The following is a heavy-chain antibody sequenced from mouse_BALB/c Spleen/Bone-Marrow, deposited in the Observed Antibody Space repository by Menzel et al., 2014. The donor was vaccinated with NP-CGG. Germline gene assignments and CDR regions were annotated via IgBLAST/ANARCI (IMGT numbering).Heavy chain of an antibody. D-gene: IGHD2-3*01. CDR1: GFTFSSFG. J-gene: IGHJ2*01. Sequence: EVMLVESGGGLVQPGGSRKLSCAASGFTFSSFGMHWVRQAPEKGLKWVAYISSGSSTIYYADTVKGRFTISRDNPKNTLFLQMTSLRSEDTAMYYCAIEGYYDYWGQGTTLTVSS. CDR3: AIEGYYDY. V-gene: IGHV5-17*02. CDR2: ISSGSSTI.